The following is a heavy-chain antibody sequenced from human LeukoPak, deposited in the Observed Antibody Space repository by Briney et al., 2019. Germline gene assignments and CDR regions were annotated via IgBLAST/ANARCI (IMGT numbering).Heavy chain of an antibody. CDR2: T. V-gene: IGHV4-34*01. Sequence: TNYNPSLKSRVTISVDASKNQFSLKLSSVTAADTAVYYCARGGTVPDYWGQGTLVTVSS. J-gene: IGHJ4*02. D-gene: IGHD3-10*01. CDR3: ARGGTVPDY.